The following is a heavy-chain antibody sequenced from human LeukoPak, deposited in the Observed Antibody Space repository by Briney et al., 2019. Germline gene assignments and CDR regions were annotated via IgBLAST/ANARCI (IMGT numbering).Heavy chain of an antibody. J-gene: IGHJ4*02. V-gene: IGHV3-11*01. CDR3: ARLNYYDSSGYYYPWIDY. Sequence: GGSLRLSCAASGFPFRDYYMTWIRQAPGKGLEWISYISRSGDSLYYADSVEGRFTISRDNAKNSLFLQMNSLRADDTAVYYCARLNYYDSSGYYYPWIDYWGQGTLVTVSS. D-gene: IGHD3-22*01. CDR1: GFPFRDYY. CDR2: ISRSGDSL.